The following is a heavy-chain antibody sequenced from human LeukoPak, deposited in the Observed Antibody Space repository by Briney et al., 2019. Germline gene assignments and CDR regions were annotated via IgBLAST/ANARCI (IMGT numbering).Heavy chain of an antibody. D-gene: IGHD3-22*01. CDR3: ARWLSGAANFDV. CDR2: IYYSGST. J-gene: IGHJ4*02. V-gene: IGHV4-59*01. Sequence: PSETLSLTCTVSSGSISTYYWSWIRQSPGKGLEWIGYIYYSGSTYYNPSLKSRVTISIDTSKQQFSLRLNSMTAADTAVYYCARWLSGAANFDVWGPGTLVTVSS. CDR1: SGSISTYY.